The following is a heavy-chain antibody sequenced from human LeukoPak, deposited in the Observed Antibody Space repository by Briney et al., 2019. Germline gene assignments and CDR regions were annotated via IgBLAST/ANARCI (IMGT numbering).Heavy chain of an antibody. CDR2: ISTDGTTT. CDR1: GFTFSNYW. J-gene: IGHJ4*02. Sequence: GGSLRLSCAASGFTFSNYWMHWVRQVPGKGLVWVSRISTDGTTTSYADSVKGRFTISRDNAKNTLYLQMNSLRAEDTAVYYCAREHSNVGATIDWWGQGTLVTVSS. CDR3: AREHSNVGATIDW. V-gene: IGHV3-74*01. D-gene: IGHD1-26*01.